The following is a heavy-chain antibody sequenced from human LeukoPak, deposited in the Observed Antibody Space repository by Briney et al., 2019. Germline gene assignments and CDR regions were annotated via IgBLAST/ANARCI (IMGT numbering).Heavy chain of an antibody. CDR2: ISYDGSNK. CDR1: GFTSSSYD. Sequence: GGPLRLPCEASGFTSSSYDMHGFPQAPGKGLDRLAIISYDGSNKYYADSVKGRFTISRDNSKNTLYLQMNSLRAEDTAVYYCAKSSGRYYYYYGMDVWCQGTTVSVSS. CDR3: AKSSGRYYYYYGMDV. J-gene: IGHJ6*02. D-gene: IGHD1-26*01. V-gene: IGHV3-30*18.